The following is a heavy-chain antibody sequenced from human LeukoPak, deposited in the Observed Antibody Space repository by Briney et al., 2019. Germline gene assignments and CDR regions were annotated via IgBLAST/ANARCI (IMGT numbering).Heavy chain of an antibody. CDR1: GGSISSYY. CDR3: ARDSDYSNYVFDY. D-gene: IGHD4-11*01. Sequence: PSETLSLTCTVSGGSISSYYWSWIRLPAGKGLEWIGRIYTSGSTNYNPSLKSRVTMSVDTSKNQFSLKLSSVTAADTAVYYCARDSDYSNYVFDYWGQGTLVTVSS. V-gene: IGHV4-4*07. J-gene: IGHJ4*02. CDR2: IYTSGST.